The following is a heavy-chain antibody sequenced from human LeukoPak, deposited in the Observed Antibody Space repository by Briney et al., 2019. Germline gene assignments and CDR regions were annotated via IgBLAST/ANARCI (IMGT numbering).Heavy chain of an antibody. D-gene: IGHD6-13*01. V-gene: IGHV3-23*01. CDR2: ISGSGGST. CDR3: AKAGSSSPRWGMDV. Sequence: PGGSLRLSCAASGFIFSSYAMSWVRQAPGKGLERVSAISGSGGSTYYADSVKGRFTISRDNSKNTLYLQMNSLRAEDTAVYYCAKAGSSSPRWGMDVWGQGTTVTVSS. CDR1: GFIFSSYA. J-gene: IGHJ6*02.